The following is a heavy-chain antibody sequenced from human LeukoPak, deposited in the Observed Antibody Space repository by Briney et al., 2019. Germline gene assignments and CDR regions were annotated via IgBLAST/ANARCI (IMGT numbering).Heavy chain of an antibody. D-gene: IGHD4-17*01. J-gene: IGHJ5*02. CDR1: GGSISSYY. Sequence: SETLSLTCTVSGGSISSYYWSWIRQPPGKGLGWIGYMYYTGSTNYNQSLKSRATISVDTSKHQFFLKLSSVTDADTAVHYCARDLGADYGDYIFDPWGQGPLVTVPS. CDR2: MYYTGST. CDR3: ARDLGADYGDYIFDP. V-gene: IGHV4-59*01.